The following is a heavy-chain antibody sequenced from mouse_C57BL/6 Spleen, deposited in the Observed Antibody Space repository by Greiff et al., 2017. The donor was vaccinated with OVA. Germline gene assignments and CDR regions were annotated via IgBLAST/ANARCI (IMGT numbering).Heavy chain of an antibody. CDR1: GYAFTNYL. D-gene: IGHD3-2*02. V-gene: IGHV1-54*01. J-gene: IGHJ3*01. CDR3: ARRGETAQATPFAY. Sequence: VQLQQSGAELVRPGTSVKVSCKASGYAFTNYLIEWVKQRPGQGLEWIGVINPGSGGTNYNEKFKGKATLTADKSSSTAYMQLSSLTSEDSAVYFCARRGETAQATPFAYWGQGTLVTVSA. CDR2: INPGSGGT.